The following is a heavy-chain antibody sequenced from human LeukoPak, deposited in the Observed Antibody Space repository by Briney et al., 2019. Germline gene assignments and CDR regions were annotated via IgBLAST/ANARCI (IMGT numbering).Heavy chain of an antibody. V-gene: IGHV1-18*01. J-gene: IGHJ6*03. CDR3: ATLSGGQVSGTSSPARKRRMLLPPTAEPSGPTRYYYMDV. D-gene: IGHD1-14*01. Sequence: ASMKVSCKASGYIFSNYGISWVRQAPGQGLEWMGWISGYNGDTDYAQKFQGRVTMTTDTSTSTAYVDLRRLRSDDTAVYYCATLSGGQVSGTSSPARKRRMLLPPTAEPSGPTRYYYMDVWGKGTTVTVPS. CDR1: GYIFSNYG. CDR2: ISGYNGDT.